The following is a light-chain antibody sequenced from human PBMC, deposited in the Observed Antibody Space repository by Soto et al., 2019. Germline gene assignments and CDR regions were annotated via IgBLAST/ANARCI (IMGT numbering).Light chain of an antibody. Sequence: EIVLTQSPGTLSLSPGERATLSCRASQSVSSNYLAWYQQRPGQAPRLLIYGASSRAAGIPDRFSGSGSGTDFTLTISRLEPEDFAVYYCQQYNHWPRMLSFGGGTKVELK. V-gene: IGKV3-20*01. CDR3: QQYNHWPRMLS. CDR2: GAS. J-gene: IGKJ4*01. CDR1: QSVSSNY.